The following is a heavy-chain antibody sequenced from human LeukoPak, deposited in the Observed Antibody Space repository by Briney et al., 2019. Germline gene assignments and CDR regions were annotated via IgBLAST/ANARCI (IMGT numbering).Heavy chain of an antibody. CDR3: AEGLWSSTVTTPFDY. V-gene: IGHV3-23*01. CDR2: ISGSGGST. CDR1: GFTFSSYA. D-gene: IGHD4-17*01. Sequence: PGGSLRLSCAASGFTFSSYAMSWVRQAPGKGLEWVSAISGSGGSTYYADSVKGRFTISRDNSKNTLYLQMNSLRAEDTAVYYCAEGLWSSTVTTPFDYWGQGTLVTVSS. J-gene: IGHJ4*02.